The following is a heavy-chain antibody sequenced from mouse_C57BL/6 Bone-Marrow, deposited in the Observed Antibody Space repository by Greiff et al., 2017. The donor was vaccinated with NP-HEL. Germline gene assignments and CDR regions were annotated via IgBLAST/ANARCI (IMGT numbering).Heavy chain of an antibody. J-gene: IGHJ4*01. CDR1: GYTFTSYW. D-gene: IGHD1-1*01. CDR3: ARRRFTTRYAMDY. Sequence: QVQLQQSGAELAKPGASVTLSCKASGYTFTSYWMHWLKQRPGQGLEWIGYINPSSGYTKYNQKFKDKATLTADKSSSTAYMQLSSLTYEDSAVYYCARRRFTTRYAMDYWGQGTSVTVSS. CDR2: INPSSGYT. V-gene: IGHV1-7*01.